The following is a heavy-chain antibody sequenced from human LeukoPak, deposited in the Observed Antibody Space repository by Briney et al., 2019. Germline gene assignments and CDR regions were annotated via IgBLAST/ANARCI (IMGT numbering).Heavy chain of an antibody. D-gene: IGHD1-14*01. CDR2: ISYDGSSR. CDR1: GFTFSGHV. J-gene: IGHJ4*02. CDR3: ATTGSFVFDY. Sequence: GGSLRLSCAVSGFTFSGHVMHWVRQAPGKGLGWVATISYDGSSRYYADSVKGPFTISRDNSKNTLYLQMHSLRPEDTAIYYCATTGSFVFDYWGQGTLVTVSS. V-gene: IGHV3-30*04.